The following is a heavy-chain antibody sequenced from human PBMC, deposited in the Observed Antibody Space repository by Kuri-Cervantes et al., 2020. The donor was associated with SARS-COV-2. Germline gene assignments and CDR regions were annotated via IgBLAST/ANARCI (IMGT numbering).Heavy chain of an antibody. CDR1: GGSISSSSYY. CDR3: ASYVVVPAAPLDY. J-gene: IGHJ4*02. Sequence: GSLRLSCTVSGGSISSSSYYWGWIRQPPGKGLEWIGSIYYSGSTYYNPSLKSRVTTSVDTSKNQFSLKLSSVTAADTAVYYCASYVVVPAAPLDYWGQGTLVTVSS. D-gene: IGHD2-2*01. CDR2: IYYSGST. V-gene: IGHV4-39*01.